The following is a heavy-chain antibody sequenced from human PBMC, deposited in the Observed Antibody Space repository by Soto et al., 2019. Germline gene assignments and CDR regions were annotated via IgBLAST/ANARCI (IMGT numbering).Heavy chain of an antibody. V-gene: IGHV3-11*01. J-gene: IGHJ4*02. CDR2: MSTSGSTI. CDR3: ARAAFGDAEECRV. D-gene: IGHD4-17*01. CDR1: GFTFSDYY. Sequence: QVQLVESGGGLVKPGGSLRLSCAASGFTFSDYYMSWIRQAPGKGLDRVSYMSTSGSTIYYADSVKGRFTISRDNAKNTLYLQMNSLRAEDTAVYYCARAAFGDAEECRVWGQGTMVTVSS.